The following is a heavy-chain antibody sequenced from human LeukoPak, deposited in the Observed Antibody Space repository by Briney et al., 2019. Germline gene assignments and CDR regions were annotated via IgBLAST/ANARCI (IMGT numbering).Heavy chain of an antibody. Sequence: GGSLRLSCAASGFTFSSYTMNWVRQAPGKGREWVASISSSSSYIYYADSVKGRFSISRDNAKKSLYLQMNILRAEDTAVYYCARNGIVGAGYYFDYWGQGTLVTVSS. V-gene: IGHV3-21*01. D-gene: IGHD1-26*01. CDR1: GFTFSSYT. CDR3: ARNGIVGAGYYFDY. J-gene: IGHJ4*02. CDR2: ISSSSSYI.